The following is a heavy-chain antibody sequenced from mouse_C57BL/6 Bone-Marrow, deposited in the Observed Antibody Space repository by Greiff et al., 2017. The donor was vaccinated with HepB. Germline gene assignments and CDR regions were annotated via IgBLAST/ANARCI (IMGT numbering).Heavy chain of an antibody. V-gene: IGHV14-4*01. Sequence: EVQLQQSGAELVRPGASVKLSCTASGFNIKDDYMHWVKQRPEQGLEWIGWIDPENGDTEYASKFQGKATITADTSSNTAYLQLSSLTSEDTAVYYCTTEGSYYSNLRVFDYWGQGTTLTVSS. D-gene: IGHD2-5*01. CDR1: GFNIKDDY. J-gene: IGHJ2*01. CDR3: TTEGSYYSNLRVFDY. CDR2: IDPENGDT.